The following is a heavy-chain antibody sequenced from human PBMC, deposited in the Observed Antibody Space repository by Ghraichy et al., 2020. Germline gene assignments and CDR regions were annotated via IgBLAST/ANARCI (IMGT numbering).Heavy chain of an antibody. V-gene: IGHV4-59*01. CDR3: ARRRDGYSWNFFDP. J-gene: IGHJ5*02. Sequence: SETLSLTCTISGDSFGNYYWTWIRQPPGKGLEWIGHVFYTENTNYNPSLMGRVSISVDTSKNQFSLQLRSVTAADTAVYFCARRRDGYSWNFFDPWGQGILVTVSS. CDR2: VFYTENT. CDR1: GDSFGNYY. D-gene: IGHD5-24*01.